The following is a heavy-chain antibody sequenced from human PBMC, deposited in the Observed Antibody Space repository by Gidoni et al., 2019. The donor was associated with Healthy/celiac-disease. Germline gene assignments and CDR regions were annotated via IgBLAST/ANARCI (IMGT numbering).Heavy chain of an antibody. CDR2: ISYSGST. J-gene: IGHJ4*02. Sequence: QLQLQESGPGLVKPSETLSLTCTVSGDSINISTYYWGWIRQPPGKGLEWIGTISYSGSTYYKPSLKRRVTISVDTSKNQFSLKLSSVTAADTAVYYCARHRTDGYNSIYLDYWGQGTLVTVSS. D-gene: IGHD1-1*01. CDR1: GDSINISTYY. V-gene: IGHV4-39*01. CDR3: ARHRTDGYNSIYLDY.